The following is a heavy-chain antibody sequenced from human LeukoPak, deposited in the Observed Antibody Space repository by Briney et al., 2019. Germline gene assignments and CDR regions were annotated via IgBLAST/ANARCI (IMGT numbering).Heavy chain of an antibody. CDR1: GGTFSSYA. Sequence: SVKVSCKASGGTFSSYAISWVRQAPGQGLEWMGGIIPIFGTANYAQKFQGRVTITTDESTSTAYMELRSLRSEDTAVYYCARGGAARVYYFDYWGQGTLVTVSS. CDR3: ARGGAARVYYFDY. J-gene: IGHJ4*02. V-gene: IGHV1-69*05. D-gene: IGHD6-6*01. CDR2: IIPIFGTA.